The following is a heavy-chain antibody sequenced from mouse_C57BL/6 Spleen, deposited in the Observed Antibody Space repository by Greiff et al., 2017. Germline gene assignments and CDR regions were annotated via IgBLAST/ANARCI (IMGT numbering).Heavy chain of an antibody. CDR3: ARWGGYYYAMDY. J-gene: IGHJ4*01. CDR2: INPGSGGT. CDR1: GYAFTNYL. Sequence: QVQLQQSGAELVRPGTSVKVSCKASGYAFTNYLIEWVKQRPGQGLEWIGVINPGSGGTHYNEKFKGKATLTADKSSSTAYMQLSSLTSEDSAVYFCARWGGYYYAMDYWGQGTSVTVSS. V-gene: IGHV1-54*01.